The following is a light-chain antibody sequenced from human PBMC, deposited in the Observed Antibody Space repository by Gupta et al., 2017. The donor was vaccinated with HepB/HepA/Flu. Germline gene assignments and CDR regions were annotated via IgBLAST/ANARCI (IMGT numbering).Light chain of an antibody. V-gene: IGLV2-14*03. Sequence: QSPLPPPASVSGPPGPSITTACTETIRDIGAYNYVSWYQLHPGKAPKLMIYDVSDRPSGVSNRSAGSKSGNTASLTISGLQAEDESDYYCSSYTTSTILVFGGGTKLTVL. CDR1: IRDIGAYNY. J-gene: IGLJ2*01. CDR2: DVS. CDR3: SSYTTSTILV.